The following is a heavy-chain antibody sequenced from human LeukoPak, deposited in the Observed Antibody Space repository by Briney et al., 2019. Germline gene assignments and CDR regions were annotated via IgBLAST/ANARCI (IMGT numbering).Heavy chain of an antibody. J-gene: IGHJ4*02. CDR2: ISYDGSNK. D-gene: IGHD2-2*01. V-gene: IGHV3-30*05. CDR1: GFTFRSYG. Sequence: GSLRLSCAASGFTFRSYGMHWVRQAPGKGLEWVAVISYDGSNKYYADSVKGRFTISRDNSKNTLYLQMNSLRAEDTAVYYCAKVVPRETSIDYWGQGTLVTVSS. CDR3: AKVVPRETSIDY.